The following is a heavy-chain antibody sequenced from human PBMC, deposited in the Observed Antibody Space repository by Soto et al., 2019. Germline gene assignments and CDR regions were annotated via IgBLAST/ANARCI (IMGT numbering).Heavy chain of an antibody. CDR2: IIPVFGTT. CDR1: GGTFRNYT. D-gene: IGHD2-2*01. J-gene: IGHJ6*02. Sequence: QVQLVQSGAEVKKPGSSVKVFCKASGGTFRNYTISWVRQAPGQGLEWMGGIIPVFGTTDYEQKFQGRVTITADGSTSTAYMKLSSLRSADTAVYYCARSSPYIVVRKPTGNQDYYGMDVWGQGTTVTVSS. CDR3: ARSSPYIVVRKPTGNQDYYGMDV. V-gene: IGHV1-69*01.